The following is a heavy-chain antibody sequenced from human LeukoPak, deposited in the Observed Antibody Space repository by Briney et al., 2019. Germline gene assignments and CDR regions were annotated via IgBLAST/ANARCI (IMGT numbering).Heavy chain of an antibody. D-gene: IGHD3-10*01. CDR1: GFTISNNY. J-gene: IGHJ6*03. Sequence: PGGSLRLSGAASGFTISNNYIRWLRQAPGKGLEWVSAISGSDGSTYYADSVKGRFTISRDNSKNTLYLQMNSLRAEDTAVYYCAKGGAVSSKSITLVRGTRRYYYYMDVWGKGTTVTISS. CDR3: AKGGAVSSKSITLVRGTRRYYYYMDV. V-gene: IGHV3-23*01. CDR2: ISGSDGST.